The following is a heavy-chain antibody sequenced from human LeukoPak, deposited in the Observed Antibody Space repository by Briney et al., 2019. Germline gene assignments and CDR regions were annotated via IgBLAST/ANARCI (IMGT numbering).Heavy chain of an antibody. CDR2: ITWSNGEI. D-gene: IGHD6-19*01. CDR3: AKSLRNGSGWASDY. J-gene: IGHJ4*02. V-gene: IGHV3-9*01. Sequence: PGGSLRLSCAASGFTFSSYAMSWVRQAPGKGLEWVSGITWSNGEIAYADSVKGRFTISRDNAKMYLQMNSLRTEDTAVYYCAKSLRNGSGWASDYWGQGTLVAVSS. CDR1: GFTFSSYA.